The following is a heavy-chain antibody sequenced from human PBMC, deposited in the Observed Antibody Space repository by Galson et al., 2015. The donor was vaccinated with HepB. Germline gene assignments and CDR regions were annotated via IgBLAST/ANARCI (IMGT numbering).Heavy chain of an antibody. CDR1: GITFNTYS. J-gene: IGHJ4*02. D-gene: IGHD3-10*01. CDR2: ISSSSSYI. V-gene: IGHV3-21*01. Sequence: SLRLSCAASGITFNTYSMNWVRQAPGKGLEWVASISSSSSYIYYADSVKGRFTISRDNARNSLYLQMNNLRAEDTAVYHCATVEILVVRGGLRTRSYFDYWGRGTLVTVSS. CDR3: ATVEILVVRGGLRTRSYFDY.